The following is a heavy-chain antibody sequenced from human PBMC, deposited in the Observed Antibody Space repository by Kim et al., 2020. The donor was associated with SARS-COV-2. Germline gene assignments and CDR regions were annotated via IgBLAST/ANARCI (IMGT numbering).Heavy chain of an antibody. J-gene: IGHJ5*02. CDR3: AKEFLLAAAGLFDP. D-gene: IGHD6-13*01. CDR2: ISGRGGST. CDR1: GFTFSTYA. Sequence: GGSLRLSCAVSGFTFSTYAMSWVRQAPGKGLEWVSTISGRGGSTYSADSVKGRFTISRDNSKNTLYLQMNSLRAEDTAMYYCAKEFLLAAAGLFDPWGQGTLVTVSS. V-gene: IGHV3-23*01.